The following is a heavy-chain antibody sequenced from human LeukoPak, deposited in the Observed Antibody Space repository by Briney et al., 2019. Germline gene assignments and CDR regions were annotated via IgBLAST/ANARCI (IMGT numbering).Heavy chain of an antibody. CDR2: ISFNSDNI. J-gene: IGHJ6*04. V-gene: IGHV3-9*01. CDR3: ARWAAAMDV. CDR1: GFTFDDYA. D-gene: IGHD5-24*01. Sequence: PGRSLRLSCAASGFTFDDYAIHWVRQAPGKGLEWVSSISFNSDNIGYTDSVKGRFTISRDNSKNTLFVQMNSLRVEDTAVYYCARWAAAMDVWGKGTMVIVSS.